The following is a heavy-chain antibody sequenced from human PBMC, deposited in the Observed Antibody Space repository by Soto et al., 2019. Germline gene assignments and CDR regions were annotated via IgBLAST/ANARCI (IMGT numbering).Heavy chain of an antibody. CDR2: IIPSVHTA. Sequence: QVQLVQSGAEVKKPGSSVKVSCKASGGTFSSNGISWVRQAPGHGLEWLGGIIPSVHTASYGQTFRDRVTITADESTTTADMEPRRLRSENTAVYYFAMITMIPSFDPWGHGTLVNVSS. V-gene: IGHV1-69*01. D-gene: IGHD3-22*01. CDR3: AMITMIPSFDP. CDR1: GGTFSSNG. J-gene: IGHJ5*02.